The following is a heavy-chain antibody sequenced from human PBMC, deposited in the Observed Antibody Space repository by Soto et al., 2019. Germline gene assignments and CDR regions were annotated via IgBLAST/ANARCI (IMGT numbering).Heavy chain of an antibody. CDR3: ARFTGYNSGWFVYYGMDV. J-gene: IGHJ6*02. D-gene: IGHD6-19*01. CDR1: GGSISSSNW. V-gene: IGHV4-4*02. CDR2: IYHSGST. Sequence: SETLSLTCAVSGGSISSSNWWSWVRQPPGKGLEWIGEIYHSGSTNYNPSLKSRVTISVDKSKNQFSLKLSSVTAADTAVYYCARFTGYNSGWFVYYGMDVWGQGTTVTVSS.